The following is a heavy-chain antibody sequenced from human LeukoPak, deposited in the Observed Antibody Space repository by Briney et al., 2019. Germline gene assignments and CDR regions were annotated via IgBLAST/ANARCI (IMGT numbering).Heavy chain of an antibody. V-gene: IGHV1-2*02. CDR1: GYTFTGYY. J-gene: IGHJ6*03. Sequence: ASVKVSCKASGYTFTGYYMHWVRQAPGQGLEWMGWINPNSGGTNYAQKFQGRVTMTTDTSTSTAYMELRSLRSDDTAVYYCARVLRSSSRMDVWGKGTTVTVSS. D-gene: IGHD6-13*01. CDR2: INPNSGGT. CDR3: ARVLRSSSRMDV.